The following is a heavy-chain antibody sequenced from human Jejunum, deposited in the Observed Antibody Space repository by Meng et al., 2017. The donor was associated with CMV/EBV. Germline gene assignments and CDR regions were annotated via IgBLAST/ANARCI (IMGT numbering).Heavy chain of an antibody. CDR3: VPYSGSSFRFDP. J-gene: IGHJ5*02. D-gene: IGHD5-12*01. CDR1: GYTLTDYF. V-gene: IGHV1-2*02. Sequence: ASGYTLTDYFIQWMRQAPGQGLEWMGWIKFNSGGTNYAQKFQGRVTMTRDTSVSTAYMELNSLRSDDTAVYYCVPYSGSSFRFDPWGQGTQGTVSS. CDR2: IKFNSGGT.